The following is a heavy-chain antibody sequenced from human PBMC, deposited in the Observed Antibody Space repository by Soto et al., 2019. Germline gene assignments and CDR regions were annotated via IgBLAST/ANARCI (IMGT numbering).Heavy chain of an antibody. D-gene: IGHD3-16*01. Sequence: VSVKVSCKASGYTFTSYGISWVRQAPGQGLEWMGWISAYNGNTNYAQKLQGRVTMTTDTSTSTAYMELRSLRSDDTAVYYCARDWVLRSKTPSPAPYWGQGTLVTVSS. CDR3: ARDWVLRSKTPSPAPY. CDR2: ISAYNGNT. CDR1: GYTFTSYG. J-gene: IGHJ4*02. V-gene: IGHV1-18*01.